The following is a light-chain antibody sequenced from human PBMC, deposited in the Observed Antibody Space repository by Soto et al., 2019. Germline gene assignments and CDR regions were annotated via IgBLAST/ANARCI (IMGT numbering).Light chain of an antibody. CDR2: AAS. CDR3: QQSYSTLPYT. CDR1: QSISSY. Sequence: DIQMTQSPSSLSASVGDRVTITCRASQSISSYLNWYQQKPGKAPKLLIYAASSLQSGVPSRFSGSGSGTDFTLNISRLQPEDFATYYCQQSYSTLPYTFGQGTKLEIK. V-gene: IGKV1-39*01. J-gene: IGKJ2*01.